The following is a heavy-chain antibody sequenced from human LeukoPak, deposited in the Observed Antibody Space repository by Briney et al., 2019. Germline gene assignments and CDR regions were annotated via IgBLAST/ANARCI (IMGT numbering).Heavy chain of an antibody. CDR1: GFTFSSYE. CDR3: AKGKGSSSSSIDW. V-gene: IGHV3-23*01. CDR2: ISGSGGST. J-gene: IGHJ4*02. D-gene: IGHD6-6*01. Sequence: GGPLRLSCAASGFTFSSYEMNWVRQAPGKGLEWISAISGSGGSTYYADSVKGRFTISRDNSKNTLYLQIHSLRAEDTAVYYCAKGKGSSSSSIDWWGQGTLVTVSS.